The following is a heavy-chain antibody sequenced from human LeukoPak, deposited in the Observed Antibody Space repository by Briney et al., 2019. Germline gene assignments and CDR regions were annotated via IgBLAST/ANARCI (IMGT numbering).Heavy chain of an antibody. Sequence: GGSLRLSCAASGFAFSSYWMHWVRQVPGKGLVWVSRINSDGSSTNYADSVKGRFTISRDNAKNTLYLQMNSLRAEDTAVYYCARGRYDYVWGSYRFNWFDPWGQGTLVTVSS. CDR2: INSDGSST. CDR3: ARGRYDYVWGSYRFNWFDP. V-gene: IGHV3-74*01. J-gene: IGHJ5*02. CDR1: GFAFSSYW. D-gene: IGHD3-16*02.